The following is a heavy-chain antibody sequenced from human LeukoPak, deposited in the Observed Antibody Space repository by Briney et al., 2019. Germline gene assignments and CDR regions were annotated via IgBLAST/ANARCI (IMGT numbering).Heavy chain of an antibody. J-gene: IGHJ4*02. CDR2: IGHDGRKT. V-gene: IGHV3-30*02. D-gene: IGHD3-22*01. CDR3: ARDVRIYYYDSSPDY. CDR1: GFIFNSYG. Sequence: GGSLRLSCAASGFIFNSYGMHWVRQAPGKGLDWVAYIGHDGRKTYYADSVKGRFTISRDSSKNTLNLQMNSPRAEDTAVYYCARDVRIYYYDSSPDYWGQGALVTVSS.